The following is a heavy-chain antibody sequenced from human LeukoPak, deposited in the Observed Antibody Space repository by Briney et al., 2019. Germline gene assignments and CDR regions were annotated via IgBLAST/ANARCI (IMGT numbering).Heavy chain of an antibody. D-gene: IGHD3-22*01. CDR1: GFTFSSYG. CDR3: AREAYYYDSSGYSYYFDN. V-gene: IGHV3-33*01. CDR2: IWYDGSNK. J-gene: IGHJ4*02. Sequence: PGRSLRLSCAASGFTFSSYGMHWVRQAPGKGLEWVADIWYDGSNKYYADSVKGRFTISRDNSKNTLYLQMNSLRAEDTAVYYCAREAYYYDSSGYSYYFDNWGQGTLVTVSS.